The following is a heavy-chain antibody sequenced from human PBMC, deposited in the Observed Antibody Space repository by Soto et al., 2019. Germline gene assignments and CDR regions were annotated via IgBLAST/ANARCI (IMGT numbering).Heavy chain of an antibody. CDR2: MNANSGNT. D-gene: IGHD4-17*01. Sequence: QVQLVQSWAEVKKPGASVKVSCKASGYTFTSYDINWVRQATGQGLEWMGWMNANSGNTGYAQKIPGRVTMTRNTCISTAYMELSRLRSEDTAVYYCARTLYGDNGDYWGQGTLVTVSS. J-gene: IGHJ4*02. CDR3: ARTLYGDNGDY. V-gene: IGHV1-8*01. CDR1: GYTFTSYD.